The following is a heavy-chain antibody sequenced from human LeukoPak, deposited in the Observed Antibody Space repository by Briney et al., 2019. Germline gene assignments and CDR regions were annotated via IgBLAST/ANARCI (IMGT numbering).Heavy chain of an antibody. Sequence: SETLSLTCAVYGGSFSGYYWSWIRQPPGKGLEWIGYIYYSGSTNYNPSLKSRVTISVDTSKNQFSLKLSSVTAADTAVYYCARDRGDGYDYFWDYWGQGTLVTVSS. D-gene: IGHD5-12*01. CDR3: ARDRGDGYDYFWDY. J-gene: IGHJ4*02. CDR2: IYYSGST. CDR1: GGSFSGYY. V-gene: IGHV4-59*01.